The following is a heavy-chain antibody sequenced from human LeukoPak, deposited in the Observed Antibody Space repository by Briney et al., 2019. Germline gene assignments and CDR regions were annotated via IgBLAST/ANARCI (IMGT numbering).Heavy chain of an antibody. CDR1: GYTFTSYY. Sequence: ASVKVSCKASGYTFTSYYMHWVRQAPGQGLEWMGIINPSGGSTSYAQKFQERVTITRDMSTSTAYMELSSLRSEDTAVYYCAAVFKRDFDYWGQGTLVTVSS. D-gene: IGHD6-19*01. CDR2: INPSGGST. V-gene: IGHV1-46*01. J-gene: IGHJ4*02. CDR3: AAVFKRDFDY.